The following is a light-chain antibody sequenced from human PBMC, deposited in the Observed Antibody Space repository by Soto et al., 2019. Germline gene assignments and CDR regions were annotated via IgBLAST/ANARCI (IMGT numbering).Light chain of an antibody. CDR1: QSVRSAY. CDR3: QQYGGSPQT. CDR2: GAS. Sequence: EIVLTQSPGTLSLFPGERATLSCRVSQSVRSAYLAWYQQKPGQAPRLLIYGASSRATGVPDRFSGSGSGTDFTLTIRRLEPEDFAVYYCQQYGGSPQTFGPGTKVEI. J-gene: IGKJ1*01. V-gene: IGKV3-20*01.